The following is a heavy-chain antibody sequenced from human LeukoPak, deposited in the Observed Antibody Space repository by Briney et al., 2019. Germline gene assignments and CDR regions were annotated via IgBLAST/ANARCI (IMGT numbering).Heavy chain of an antibody. CDR2: ITPTGGST. D-gene: IGHD4-17*01. CDR1: GYTFTSYY. J-gene: IGHJ6*02. CDR3: ARTNAVTRKDYYYGMDV. V-gene: IGHV1-46*01. Sequence: ASVTVSCKASGYTFTSYYMHWVRQAPGQGLEWMGIITPTGGSTTYAQKLQGRVTMTRDTSTSTVYMELSSLRSEDTAVYYCARTNAVTRKDYYYGMDVWGQGTTVTVSS.